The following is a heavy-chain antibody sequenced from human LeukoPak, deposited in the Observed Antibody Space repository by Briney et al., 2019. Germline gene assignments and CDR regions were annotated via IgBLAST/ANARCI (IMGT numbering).Heavy chain of an antibody. CDR2: IYSGGST. D-gene: IGHD6-19*01. CDR1: GFTVSSNY. J-gene: IGHJ4*02. V-gene: IGHV3-53*01. Sequence: PGGSLRLSCAASGFTVSSNYMSWVRPAPGKGLEWVSVIYSGGSTYYADSVKGRFTISRDNSKNTLYLQMNSLRAEDTAVYYCATSGAGIAVAGKFLWGQGTLVTVSS. CDR3: ATSGAGIAVAGKFL.